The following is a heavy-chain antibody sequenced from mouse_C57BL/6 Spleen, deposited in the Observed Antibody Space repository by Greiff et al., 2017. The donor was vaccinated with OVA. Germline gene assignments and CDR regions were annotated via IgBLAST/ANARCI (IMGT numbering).Heavy chain of an antibody. CDR2: ISRGSSTI. CDR3: ARQNDGDYVWYFDV. D-gene: IGHD2-3*01. CDR1: GFTFSDYG. V-gene: IGHV5-17*01. Sequence: EVQLVESGGGLVKPGGSLKLSCAASGFTFSDYGMHWVRQAPEKGLEWVAYISRGSSTIYYADTVKGRFTISIDNAKNTLFLQMTSLRSEDTAMYYCARQNDGDYVWYFDVWGTGTTVTVSS. J-gene: IGHJ1*03.